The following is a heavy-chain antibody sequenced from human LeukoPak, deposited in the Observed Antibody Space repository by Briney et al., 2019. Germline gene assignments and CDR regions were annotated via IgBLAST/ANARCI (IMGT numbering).Heavy chain of an antibody. D-gene: IGHD6-19*01. CDR2: ISGSGGST. V-gene: IGHV3-23*01. CDR1: GFTFSSYA. J-gene: IGHJ4*02. CDR3: AKDVPSSGWLPRLDH. Sequence: PGGSLRLSCAASGFTFSSYAMSWVRQAPGKGLEWVSAISGSGGSTYYADPVKGRFTISRDNSKNTLYLQMNSLRAEDTAVYYCAKDVPSSGWLPRLDHWGQGTLVTVSS.